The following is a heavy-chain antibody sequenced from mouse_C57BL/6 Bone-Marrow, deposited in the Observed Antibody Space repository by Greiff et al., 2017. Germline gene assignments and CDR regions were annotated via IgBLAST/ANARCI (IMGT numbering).Heavy chain of an antibody. J-gene: IGHJ3*01. V-gene: IGHV1-9*01. Sequence: QVQLQQPGAELVMPGASVKLSCKATGYTFTGYWIEWVKQRPGHGLEWIGEILPGSGSTNYNEKFKGKATFTADTSSNTAYMQLSSLTTEDSAIYYCARPIYYGYAWFAYWGQGTLVTVSA. CDR3: ARPIYYGYAWFAY. CDR2: ILPGSGST. CDR1: GYTFTGYW. D-gene: IGHD2-2*01.